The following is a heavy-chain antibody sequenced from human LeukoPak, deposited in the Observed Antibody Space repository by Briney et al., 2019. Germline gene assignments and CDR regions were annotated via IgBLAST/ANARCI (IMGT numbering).Heavy chain of an antibody. Sequence: GASVKVSCKASGGTFTHYVISWVRQAPGQGLEWMGGIAPISGTPMYAQRFQGRVTMTRDTSISTAYMELSRLRSDDTAVYYCARAIAAAGTGWLAKSYYMDVWGKGTTVTISS. D-gene: IGHD6-13*01. CDR3: ARAIAAAGTGWLAKSYYMDV. CDR1: GGTFTHYV. CDR2: IAPISGTP. V-gene: IGHV1-2*02. J-gene: IGHJ6*03.